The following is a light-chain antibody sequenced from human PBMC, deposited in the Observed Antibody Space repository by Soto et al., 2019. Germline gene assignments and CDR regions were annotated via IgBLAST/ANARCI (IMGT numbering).Light chain of an antibody. Sequence: QSALTQPASVSGSPGQSITISCAGTSNDVGGYNYVSWYQQHPGKAPKLLIYEVSHRPSGVPDRFSGSKSGTSASLAISGLQSEDEADYYCAAWDDSLNAYVFGTGTKLTVL. J-gene: IGLJ1*01. V-gene: IGLV2-14*01. CDR3: AAWDDSLNAYV. CDR2: EVS. CDR1: SNDVGGYNY.